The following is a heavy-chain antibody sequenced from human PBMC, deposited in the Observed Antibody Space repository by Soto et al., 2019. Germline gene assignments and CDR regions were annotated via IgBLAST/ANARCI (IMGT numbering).Heavy chain of an antibody. CDR1: GFTLRGYA. Sequence: EVQLVESGGGLAQPGGSLRLSCAASGFTLRGYAMDWVRQAPGKGLEYVSGISSNGVGTYYANSVQGRFTISRDTSKNTVYLQMGSLRPEDMAVYYCARRARPDFYYMAVGGKVTTVTVCS. J-gene: IGHJ6*03. CDR2: ISSNGVGT. D-gene: IGHD6-6*01. CDR3: ARRARPDFYYMAV. V-gene: IGHV3-64*01.